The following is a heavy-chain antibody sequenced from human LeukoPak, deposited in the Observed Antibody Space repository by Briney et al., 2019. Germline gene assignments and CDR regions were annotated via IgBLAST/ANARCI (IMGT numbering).Heavy chain of an antibody. J-gene: IGHJ4*02. CDR3: TPWPARSFAS. CDR2: IKSSRDGGTI. CDR1: GFTFTNAW. Sequence: GGSLRLSCAASGFTFTNAWMSWVRQAPGKGREWLGRIKSSRDGGTIDYAAPVKGRFTISRDDSKNTLYLQLNSMKTEDTAVYYCTPWPARSFASWGQGTLATVSS. D-gene: IGHD5-12*01. V-gene: IGHV3-15*01.